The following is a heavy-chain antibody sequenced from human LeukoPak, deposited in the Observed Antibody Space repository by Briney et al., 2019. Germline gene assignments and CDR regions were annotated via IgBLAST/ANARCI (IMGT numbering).Heavy chain of an antibody. Sequence: GASVKVSCKASGYTFTSYGISWVGQAPRQGLEGMGWISAYNGNTNYAQKLQGRVTMTTDTSTSTAYMELRSLRSDDTAVYYCARGGGGYSYGDFDYWGQGTLVTVSS. V-gene: IGHV1-18*01. CDR3: ARGGGGYSYGDFDY. J-gene: IGHJ4*02. CDR1: GYTFTSYG. D-gene: IGHD5-18*01. CDR2: ISAYNGNT.